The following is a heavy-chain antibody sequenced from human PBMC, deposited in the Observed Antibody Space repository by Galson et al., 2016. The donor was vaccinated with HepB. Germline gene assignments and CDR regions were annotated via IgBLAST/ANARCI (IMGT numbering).Heavy chain of an antibody. D-gene: IGHD5-12*01. CDR3: ARHTWHSGSDYFDH. Sequence: SETLSLTCTVSGGSINSSDYYWGWIRQPPGKGLEWIGTIYNSGNTYYHPSLKSRVTISVDTSKNQFSLKLTSVTAADTAVYHCARHTWHSGSDYFDHWGQGTLVTVSS. CDR1: GGSINSSDYY. V-gene: IGHV4-39*01. CDR2: IYNSGNT. J-gene: IGHJ4*02.